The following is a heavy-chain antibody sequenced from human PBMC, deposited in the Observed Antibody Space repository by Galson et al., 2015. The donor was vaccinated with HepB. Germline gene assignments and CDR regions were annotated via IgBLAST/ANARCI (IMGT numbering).Heavy chain of an antibody. Sequence: VKVSCKVSGYTFTDYHMHWVQQAPGKGLEWMGLVDPEDGETIYAEKFQGRVTITADTSTDTAYMELSSLRSEDTAVYYCATSKGNRELLRPFDYWGQGTLVTVSS. V-gene: IGHV1-69-2*01. CDR1: GYTFTDYH. CDR2: VDPEDGET. CDR3: ATSKGNRELLRPFDY. D-gene: IGHD1-26*01. J-gene: IGHJ4*02.